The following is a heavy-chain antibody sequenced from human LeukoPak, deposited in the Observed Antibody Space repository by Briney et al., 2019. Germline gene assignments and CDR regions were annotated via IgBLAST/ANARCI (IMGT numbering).Heavy chain of an antibody. Sequence: ASVKVSRKASGYTLTTYGISWVRQAPGQGLEWMGWIGAYNGDTNYAQKLQGRVTMTTDTSTSTAYMELRSLRSDDTAVYYCARGLGNLGRGYYYGMDVWGQGTTVTVSS. D-gene: IGHD3-16*01. V-gene: IGHV1-18*01. CDR3: ARGLGNLGRGYYYGMDV. CDR1: GYTLTTYG. J-gene: IGHJ6*02. CDR2: IGAYNGDT.